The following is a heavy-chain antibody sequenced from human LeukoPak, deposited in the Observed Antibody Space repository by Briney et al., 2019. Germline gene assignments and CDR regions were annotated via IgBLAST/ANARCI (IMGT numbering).Heavy chain of an antibody. J-gene: IGHJ5*02. CDR1: GASISVYH. Sequence: SETLSLTCTVSGASISVYHWSWIRQPPGKGPEWIGCIYYNGSANYNSSLKSRVTISGDTSKNQFSLKLSSVTAADTAVYYCAKGGVLQYNWFDPWGQGTLVTVSS. CDR2: IYYNGSA. D-gene: IGHD3-10*01. V-gene: IGHV4-59*01. CDR3: AKGGVLQYNWFDP.